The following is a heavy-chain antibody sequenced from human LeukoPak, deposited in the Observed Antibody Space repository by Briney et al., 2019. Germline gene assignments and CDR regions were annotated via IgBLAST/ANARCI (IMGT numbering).Heavy chain of an antibody. D-gene: IGHD5-18*01. CDR2: IYYSGST. Sequence: SETLSLTCTVSGGSISSYYWNWIRQPPGKGLEWIGYIYYSGSTNYNPSLKSRVTISVDTSKNQFSLKLSSVTAADTAVYYCARVRDTAMVGFDDAFDIWGQGTIVTVPS. J-gene: IGHJ3*02. CDR1: GGSISSYY. V-gene: IGHV4-59*01. CDR3: ARVRDTAMVGFDDAFDI.